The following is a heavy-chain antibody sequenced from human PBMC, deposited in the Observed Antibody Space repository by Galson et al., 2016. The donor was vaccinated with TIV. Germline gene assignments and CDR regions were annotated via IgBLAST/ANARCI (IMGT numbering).Heavy chain of an antibody. V-gene: IGHV1-69*06. D-gene: IGHD2-2*01. J-gene: IGHJ6*02. CDR1: GGPFSTFG. CDR2: INPRFDTA. Sequence: SVKVSCKAAGGPFSTFGISWVRQAPGQGLEWMGGINPRFDTADSEQKFQGRITITADKSTSTANMELSSLRSEDTALYYCATSSGVGIPTGMFVYYFYAKDVWGQGTPVTVSS. CDR3: ATSSGVGIPTGMFVYYFYAKDV.